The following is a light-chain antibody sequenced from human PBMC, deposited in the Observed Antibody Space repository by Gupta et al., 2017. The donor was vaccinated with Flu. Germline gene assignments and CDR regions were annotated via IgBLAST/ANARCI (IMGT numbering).Light chain of an antibody. J-gene: IGLJ1*01. CDR2: EVS. CDR3: SSYTSSSLGV. Sequence: QSALTQPASVSGSPGQSSTTSCTGTSSDVGGYNYVSWYQQHPGKAPKLMIYEVSNRPSGVSNRFSGSKSGNTASLTISGLQAEDEADYYCSSYTSSSLGVFGTGTKVTVL. V-gene: IGLV2-14*01. CDR1: SSDVGGYNY.